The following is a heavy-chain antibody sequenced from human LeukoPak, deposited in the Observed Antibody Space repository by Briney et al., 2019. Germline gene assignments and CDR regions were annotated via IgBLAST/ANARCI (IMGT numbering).Heavy chain of an antibody. V-gene: IGHV4-59*01. CDR2: IYYTGST. J-gene: IGHJ3*02. CDR3: ARETRLHSGSYSNDAFDI. CDR1: GDSISLYY. Sequence: SETLSLTCTVSGDSISLYYWSWIRQPPGKGLEWIGYIYYTGSTKSNPSLKSRVTISVDTSKKQFSLNLSSVTAADTAVYYCARETRLHSGSYSNDAFDIWGQGTMVTVSS. D-gene: IGHD1-26*01.